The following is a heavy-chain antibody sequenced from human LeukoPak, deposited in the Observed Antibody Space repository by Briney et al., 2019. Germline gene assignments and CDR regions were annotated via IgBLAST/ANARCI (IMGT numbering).Heavy chain of an antibody. CDR2: ITGSGGST. Sequence: GGSLRLSCAASGFTFSSYWMSWVRQAPGKGLEWVSGITGSGGSTYYADSVKGRFTISRDNSKNTLYLQMNSLRAEDTAIYYCATDERLLSFLKWGQGTLVTVSS. V-gene: IGHV3-23*01. D-gene: IGHD3-3*01. CDR3: ATDERLLSFLK. CDR1: GFTFSSYW. J-gene: IGHJ4*02.